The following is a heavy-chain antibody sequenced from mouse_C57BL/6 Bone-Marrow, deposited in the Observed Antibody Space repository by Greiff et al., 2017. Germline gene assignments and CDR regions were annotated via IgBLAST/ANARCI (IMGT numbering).Heavy chain of an antibody. V-gene: IGHV1-55*01. J-gene: IGHJ2*01. CDR2: IYPGSGST. Sequence: QVQLKQPGAELVKPGASVKMSCKASGYTFTSYWITWVKQRPGQGLEWIGDIYPGSGSTNYNEKVKSKATLTVDPSSSTAYMQLSSLTSEDSAVYYWARGGAAHFDYWGQGTTLTVSS. CDR3: ARGGAAHFDY. D-gene: IGHD6-1*01. CDR1: GYTFTSYW.